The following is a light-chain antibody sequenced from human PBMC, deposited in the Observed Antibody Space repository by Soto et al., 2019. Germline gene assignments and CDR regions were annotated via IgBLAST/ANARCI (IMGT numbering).Light chain of an antibody. J-gene: IGKJ1*01. V-gene: IGKV1-5*01. CDR2: DAS. CDR3: QQYKSYSRM. Sequence: DIKMNQSASTLSASVGDRVTITCRASQSISSWLAWYQQKPGKAPKLLIYDASTLESGVPSRFTGRGSGTEFTLTISSLQPEDFATYYCQQYKSYSRMFGQGTKV. CDR1: QSISSW.